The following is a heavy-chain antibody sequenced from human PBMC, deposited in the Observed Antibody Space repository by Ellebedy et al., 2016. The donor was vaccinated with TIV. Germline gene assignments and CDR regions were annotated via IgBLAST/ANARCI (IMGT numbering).Heavy chain of an antibody. J-gene: IGHJ4*02. CDR2: ISSNSDTI. Sequence: GESLKISXAASGFTFSNYRMNWVRQAPGKGLESVSIISSNSDTIFYADSVKGRFTVSRDNVSNSLLLQMNSLRDDDTAVYYCARDYGDWGQGTLVTVSP. CDR3: ARDYGD. CDR1: GFTFSNYR. V-gene: IGHV3-48*02. D-gene: IGHD4-17*01.